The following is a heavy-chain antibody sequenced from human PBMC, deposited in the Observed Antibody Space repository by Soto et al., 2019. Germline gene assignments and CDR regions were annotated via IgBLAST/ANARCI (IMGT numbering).Heavy chain of an antibody. V-gene: IGHV4-59*01. CDR1: GGSISSYY. CDR3: ARAWARLHLDY. Sequence: QVQLQESGPGLVKPSETLSLTCTVSGGSISSYYWSWIRQPPGKGLEWIGYIYYSGSTNYNPSLKSRVTISVDGSGNQFSLKLSSVTAADTAVYYCARAWARLHLDYWGQGTLVTVSS. CDR2: IYYSGST. D-gene: IGHD4-4*01. J-gene: IGHJ4*02.